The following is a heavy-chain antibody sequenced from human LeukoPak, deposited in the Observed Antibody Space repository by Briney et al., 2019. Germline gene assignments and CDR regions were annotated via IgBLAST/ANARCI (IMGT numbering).Heavy chain of an antibody. J-gene: IGHJ6*03. CDR2: ISVYNGNT. Sequence: ASVKVSCKASGYNFTSHGISWVRQAPGQGLEWMGWISVYNGNTNYAQKLQSRVTITADESTSTAYMELSSLRSEDTAVYYCARVRNAGGSPYYYYYMDVWGKGTTVTISS. V-gene: IGHV1-18*01. CDR1: GYNFTSHG. CDR3: ARVRNAGGSPYYYYYMDV. D-gene: IGHD1-26*01.